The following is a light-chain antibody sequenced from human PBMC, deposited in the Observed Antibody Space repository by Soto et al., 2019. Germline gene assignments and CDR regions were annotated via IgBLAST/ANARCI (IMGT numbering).Light chain of an antibody. Sequence: DIRMTQSPSTLSTSVGDRVTITCRASQNIRGWLAWYQQKPGKAPKLLIYDASTLESGVPSRFIGSGSGTEFTLTIISLQPEDFAPYYFQKYNSYSWTFGKGT. CDR3: QKYNSYSWT. CDR2: DAS. V-gene: IGKV1-5*01. J-gene: IGKJ1*01. CDR1: QNIRGW.